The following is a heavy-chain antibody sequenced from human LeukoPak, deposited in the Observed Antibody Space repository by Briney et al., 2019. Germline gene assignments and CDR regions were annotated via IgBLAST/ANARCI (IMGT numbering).Heavy chain of an antibody. CDR2: INHGGST. CDR1: EGSFSGYY. J-gene: IGHJ4*02. Sequence: PSGTLSLTCGVYEGSFSGYYWSWIRQPPGKGLEWIGEINHGGSTNYSPSLKSRVTISLDTAKNQFSLKMTAVTAADTAVYYCARGMEVRSPPSRYWGQGTLVTVSS. D-gene: IGHD1-1*01. CDR3: ARGMEVRSPPSRY. V-gene: IGHV4-34*01.